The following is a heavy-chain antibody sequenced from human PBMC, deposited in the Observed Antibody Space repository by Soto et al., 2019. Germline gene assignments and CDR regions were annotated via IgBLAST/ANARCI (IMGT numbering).Heavy chain of an antibody. J-gene: IGHJ3*02. V-gene: IGHV3-48*04. CDR2: ISSSSSTI. CDR1: GFTFSSYS. Sequence: GGSLRLSCAASGFTFSSYSMNWVRQAPGKGLEWVSYISSSSSTIYYADSVKGRFTISRDNAKNSLYLQMNSLRAEDTAVYYCAREGGYSSSGYFAVDIWGQGTMVTVSS. D-gene: IGHD6-13*01. CDR3: AREGGYSSSGYFAVDI.